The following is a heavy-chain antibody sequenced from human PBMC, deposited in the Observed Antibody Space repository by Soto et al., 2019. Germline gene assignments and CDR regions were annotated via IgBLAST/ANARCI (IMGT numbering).Heavy chain of an antibody. J-gene: IGHJ4*02. D-gene: IGHD3-10*01. V-gene: IGHV3-11*01. CDR3: AGDPYYYASDF. Sequence: QVQLVESGGGLVKPGGSLRLSCAASGFAFSDHYMTWIRQAPGKGLEWISYISGSGTTIHYTDSVRGRFTVSRDNARNSLYLKMNSLRAEDAAVYYCAGDPYYYASDFWGQGTLVTVSS. CDR2: ISGSGTTI. CDR1: GFAFSDHY.